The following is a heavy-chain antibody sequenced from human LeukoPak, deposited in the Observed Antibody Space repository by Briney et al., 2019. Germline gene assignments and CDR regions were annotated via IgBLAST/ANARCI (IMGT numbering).Heavy chain of an antibody. V-gene: IGHV1-8*03. CDR2: MYLNSCNT. CDR3: ARGDTAILDY. J-gene: IGHJ4*02. CDR1: GYGFTIYV. D-gene: IGHD5-18*01. Sequence: SVKVSCKASGYGFTIYVINWVRQATGQGLGWVGWMYLNSCNTGYAQKFQGTVTITRNTSISTAYTELSSLRSEDTAVYYCARGDTAILDYWGEGTLVTVSS.